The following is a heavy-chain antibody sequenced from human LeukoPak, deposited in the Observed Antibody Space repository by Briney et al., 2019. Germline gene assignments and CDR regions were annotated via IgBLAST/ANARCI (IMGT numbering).Heavy chain of an antibody. CDR1: GFTFNDYS. J-gene: IGHJ4*02. D-gene: IGHD2-2*02. V-gene: IGHV3-43*01. CDR2: LSWDGGSR. Sequence: GGSLRLSCVASGFTFNDYSMHWVRQPPGKGLEWVSLLSWDGGSRYYADSVRGRFTISRDNSKNTLYLEMNSLRAEDTAVYYCAKVGRCSSTSCYIGDYWGQGTLVTVSS. CDR3: AKVGRCSSTSCYIGDY.